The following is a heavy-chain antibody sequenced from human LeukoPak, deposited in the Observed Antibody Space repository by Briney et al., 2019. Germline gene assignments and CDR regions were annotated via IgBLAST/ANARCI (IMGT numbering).Heavy chain of an antibody. CDR2: IYSRGSS. Sequence: SETLSLTCTVSGGSINNYFWSWIRQSPGKGLEWVGNIYSRGSSTYNPSLESRVTMSVDTSRNQFSLKMTSVTAADTVVYYCARDKTEYASSGYYYDASYWYFDLWGRGTLVTVSS. V-gene: IGHV4-59*01. J-gene: IGHJ2*01. CDR3: ARDKTEYASSGYYYDASYWYFDL. D-gene: IGHD3-22*01. CDR1: GGSINNYF.